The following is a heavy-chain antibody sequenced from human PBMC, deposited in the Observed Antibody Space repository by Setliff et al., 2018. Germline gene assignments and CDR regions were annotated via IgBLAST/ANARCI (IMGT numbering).Heavy chain of an antibody. CDR1: GFSLTTASVG. CDR3: AHTMGRVWDY. V-gene: IGHV2-5*02. D-gene: IGHD3-10*01. CDR2: IYWDDDE. Sequence: SGPTLVNPTETLTLTCSFSGFSLTTASVGVGWIRQPPGKALEWLGLIYWDDDERYSPSLKNRVRFTKYNPRNQVILVMTNVEPEDTGTYYCAHTMGRVWDYWGPGTLVTVSS. J-gene: IGHJ4*02.